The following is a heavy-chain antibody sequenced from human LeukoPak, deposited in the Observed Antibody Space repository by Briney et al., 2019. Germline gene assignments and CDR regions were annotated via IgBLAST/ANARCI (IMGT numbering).Heavy chain of an antibody. CDR1: GGSISTSSYY. J-gene: IGHJ4*02. V-gene: IGHV4-39*01. CDR3: AKSVWGSSSFDY. Sequence: SETLSLTCTVSGGSISTSSYYWGWIRQPPGQGLQWIGHMYYVGSTYYNPSLKSRVTISIDTSKNQFSLNLSSLTAADTAVYYCAKSVWGSSSFDYWGQGALVTVSS. D-gene: IGHD3-16*01. CDR2: MYYVGST.